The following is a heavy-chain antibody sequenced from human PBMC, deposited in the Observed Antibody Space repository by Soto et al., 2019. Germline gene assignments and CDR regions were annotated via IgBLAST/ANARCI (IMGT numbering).Heavy chain of an antibody. CDR1: GFTFSNA. Sequence: GGSLRLSCAASGFTFSNAMSWVRQAPGKGLEWVSAISGSGGSTYYADSVKGRFTISRDNSKNTLYLQMNSLRAEDTAVYYCAKGTRVATVTKYFQHWGQGTLVTVS. V-gene: IGHV3-23*01. CDR3: AKGTRVATVTKYFQH. CDR2: ISGSGGST. J-gene: IGHJ1*01. D-gene: IGHD4-17*01.